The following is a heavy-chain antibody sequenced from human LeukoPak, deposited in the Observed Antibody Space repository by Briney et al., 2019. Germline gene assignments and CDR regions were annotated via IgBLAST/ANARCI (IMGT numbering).Heavy chain of an antibody. CDR1: GFTVSSNY. J-gene: IGHJ6*02. Sequence: GGSLRLSCAASGFTVSSNYMSWVCQAPGKGLEWVSVIYSGGSTYYADSVKGRFTISRDNSKNTLYLQMNSLRAEDTAVYYCARDLQDTAMVTHYYYGMDVWGQGTTVTVSS. D-gene: IGHD5-18*01. CDR2: IYSGGST. CDR3: ARDLQDTAMVTHYYYGMDV. V-gene: IGHV3-53*01.